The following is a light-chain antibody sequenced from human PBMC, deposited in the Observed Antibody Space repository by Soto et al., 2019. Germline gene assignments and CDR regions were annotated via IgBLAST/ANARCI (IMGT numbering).Light chain of an antibody. Sequence: AIRMTQSPSSFSASTGDRVTITCRASQGISSYLAWYQQKPGKAPKLLIYAASTLQSGVPSRFSGSGSGTDFTLTISCLQSEDFATYYCQHYYSYPWTFGQGTTVDI. J-gene: IGKJ1*01. CDR3: QHYYSYPWT. CDR1: QGISSY. V-gene: IGKV1-8*01. CDR2: AAS.